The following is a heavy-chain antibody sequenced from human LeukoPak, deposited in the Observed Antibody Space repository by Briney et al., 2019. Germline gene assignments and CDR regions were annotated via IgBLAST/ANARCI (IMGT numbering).Heavy chain of an antibody. CDR1: GFTFSSHS. Sequence: GGSLRRSCAASGFTFSSHSMNWVRQAPGKGLEWVSFISSSSNYIYYADSVEGRFTISRDNAKNSLYLQMNSLRAEDTAVYYCARAGYDILTGYSYYFDYWGQGTLVTVSS. CDR3: ARAGYDILTGYSYYFDY. CDR2: ISSSSNYI. V-gene: IGHV3-21*01. J-gene: IGHJ4*02. D-gene: IGHD3-9*01.